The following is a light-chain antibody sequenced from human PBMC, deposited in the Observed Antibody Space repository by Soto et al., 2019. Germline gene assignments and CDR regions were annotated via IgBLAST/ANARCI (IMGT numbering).Light chain of an antibody. J-gene: IGKJ1*01. CDR3: QQYGSSTGWT. Sequence: EIVLTQSPATLSLSPGERATLSCRASQSVSSYLAWYQQKPGQAPRLLIYDASNRATGIPDRFSGSGSGTDFTLTISRLEPEDFAVYYCQQYGSSTGWTFGQGTKVEIK. V-gene: IGKV3-20*01. CDR2: DAS. CDR1: QSVSSY.